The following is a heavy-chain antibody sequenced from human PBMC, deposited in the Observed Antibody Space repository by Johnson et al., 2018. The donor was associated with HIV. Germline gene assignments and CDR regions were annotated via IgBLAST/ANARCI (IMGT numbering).Heavy chain of an antibody. Sequence: QVQLVESGGGVVQPGRSLRLSCAASGFTFSSYGMHWVRQAPGKGLEWVAVISYDGSNKYYADSVKGRFTISSDNSKNTLYLQMNSLRAEDTAVYYCAKKGRAAAEGGVGAFDIWGQGTMVTVSS. CDR2: ISYDGSNK. CDR3: AKKGRAAAEGGVGAFDI. D-gene: IGHD6-13*01. J-gene: IGHJ3*02. CDR1: GFTFSSYG. V-gene: IGHV3-30*18.